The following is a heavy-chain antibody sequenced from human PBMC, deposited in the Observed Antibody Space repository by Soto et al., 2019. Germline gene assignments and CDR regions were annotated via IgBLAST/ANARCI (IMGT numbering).Heavy chain of an antibody. CDR1: GGSISTYN. V-gene: IGHV4-59*01. D-gene: IGHD2-15*01. Sequence: TSETLSLTCTVSGGSISTYNWNWIRQPPGKGLEWIGYIYYSGSTNYNPSLKSRVTISVDTSRNQFSLKLRSVTAADTAVYYCARELSGSCFDNWGQGTLVTVS. J-gene: IGHJ4*02. CDR2: IYYSGST. CDR3: ARELSGSCFDN.